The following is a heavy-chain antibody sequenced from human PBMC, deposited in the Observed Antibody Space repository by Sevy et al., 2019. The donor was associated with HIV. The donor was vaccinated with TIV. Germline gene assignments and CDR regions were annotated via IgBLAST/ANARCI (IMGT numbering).Heavy chain of an antibody. Sequence: GGSLRLSCAASGFTFSSYWMSWVRLAPGKGLEWVANINQDGSEKYYVDSVKGRFTISRDNAKNSLYLQMNSLRAEDTAVYYCVRELPYYYGSGPDYWGQGTLVTVSS. CDR1: GFTFSSYW. V-gene: IGHV3-7*03. J-gene: IGHJ4*02. CDR3: VRELPYYYGSGPDY. CDR2: INQDGSEK. D-gene: IGHD3-10*01.